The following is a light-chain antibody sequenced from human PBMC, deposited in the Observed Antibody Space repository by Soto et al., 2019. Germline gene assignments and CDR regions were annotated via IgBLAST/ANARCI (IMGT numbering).Light chain of an antibody. V-gene: IGKV1-6*01. J-gene: IGKJ4*01. CDR3: LQDYNYPLT. Sequence: AIQMTQSPSSLSASVGDRVTITCRASQGIRNDLGWYQQKPGTAPKLLIYAASSLQSGVPLRFSGSGSGTEFTLTISSLQPVDFETYDCLQDYNYPLTFGGGTKVEIK. CDR2: AAS. CDR1: QGIRND.